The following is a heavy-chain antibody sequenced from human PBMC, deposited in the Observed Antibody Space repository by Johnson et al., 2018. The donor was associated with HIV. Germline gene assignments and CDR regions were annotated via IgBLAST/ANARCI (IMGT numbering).Heavy chain of an antibody. D-gene: IGHD4-23*01. Sequence: QVQLVESGGRLVQPGGYLRLSCAASGFTFSDYYMSWIRQAPGKGLEWVSYISSSGSTIYYADCVKGRFTISRDNAKNSLSLQMNSLRAEDTAVYYCARDPGNGGRPFDAFDVWGQGTMVTVSS. CDR1: GFTFSDYY. J-gene: IGHJ3*01. CDR3: ARDPGNGGRPFDAFDV. V-gene: IGHV3-11*04. CDR2: ISSSGSTI.